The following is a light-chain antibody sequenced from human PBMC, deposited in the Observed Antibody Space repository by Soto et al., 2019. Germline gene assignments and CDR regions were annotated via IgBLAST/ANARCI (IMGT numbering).Light chain of an antibody. Sequence: DIVMTQSPLSLPVTPGEPASISCRSSQSLLHSNGYNYLDWYLQKPGQSPQLLIYLGSNRASGVPDRFSGSGSGTDFTLKISRVEAEDVGVYYCVQALQTPLTFGQGTKVDIK. CDR1: QSLLHSNGYNY. J-gene: IGKJ1*01. CDR2: LGS. CDR3: VQALQTPLT. V-gene: IGKV2-28*01.